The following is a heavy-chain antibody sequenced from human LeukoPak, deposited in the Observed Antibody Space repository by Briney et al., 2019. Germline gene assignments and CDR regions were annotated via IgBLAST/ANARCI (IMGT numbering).Heavy chain of an antibody. CDR1: GDSVSSNSAA. CDR2: TYYRARWYN. V-gene: IGHV6-1*01. D-gene: IGHD6-6*01. Sequence: SQTLSLTCAISGDSVSSNSAAWNWIRQSPSRGLEWRGRTYYRARWYNDYAVSVKSRITINPDTSNNQISLQLNSVTPEDTAVYYCGRSQSVPARNTCGYCVDVWDKGTTVTVSS. J-gene: IGHJ6*03. CDR3: GRSQSVPARNTCGYCVDV.